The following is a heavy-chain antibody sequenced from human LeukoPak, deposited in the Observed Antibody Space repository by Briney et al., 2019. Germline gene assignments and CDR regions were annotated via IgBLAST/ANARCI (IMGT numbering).Heavy chain of an antibody. CDR2: ISYSGST. V-gene: IGHV4-39*01. CDR3: ARGSRRLADFHY. J-gene: IGHJ4*02. Sequence: SETLSLTCTVSGDSISSSDYYWGWIRQPPGKGLGWIGTISYSGSTYYNPSLQSRVTISVDTSKNQFSLELSSVTAADTAVYYCARGSRRLADFHYWGQGTLITVSS. D-gene: IGHD1-26*01. CDR1: GDSISSSDYY.